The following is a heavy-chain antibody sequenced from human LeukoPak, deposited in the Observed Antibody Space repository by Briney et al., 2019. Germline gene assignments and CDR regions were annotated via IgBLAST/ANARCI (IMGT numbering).Heavy chain of an antibody. CDR2: IKSKTDGGTI. J-gene: IGHJ4*02. Sequence: PGGSLRLSCAAPGFTFRNASMSWVRQAPGKGLEWVGRIKSKTDGGTIDYAAPVKGRFTISRDDSKNTLYLQMNSLKTEDTAVYFCAHRDTTMVRVDYWGQGTLVTVSS. CDR1: GFTFRNAS. CDR3: AHRDTTMVRVDY. D-gene: IGHD5-18*01. V-gene: IGHV3-15*01.